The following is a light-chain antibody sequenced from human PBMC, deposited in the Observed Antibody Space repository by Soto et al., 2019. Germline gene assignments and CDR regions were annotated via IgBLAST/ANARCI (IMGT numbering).Light chain of an antibody. CDR2: EVS. V-gene: IGLV2-14*01. CDR3: SSYTSSSTHYV. J-gene: IGLJ1*01. CDR1: SSDVGGYNY. Sequence: QSALTQPASVSGSPGQSITISCTGTSSDVGGYNYVSWYQQHPGKAPKLMIYEVSNRPSGVSNRFSGPKSGNTASLTISGLQAEDEADYYCSSYTSSSTHYVFGTGTKLTVL.